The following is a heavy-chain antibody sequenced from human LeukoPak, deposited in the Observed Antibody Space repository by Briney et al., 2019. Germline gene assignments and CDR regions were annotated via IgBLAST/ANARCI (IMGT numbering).Heavy chain of an antibody. J-gene: IGHJ4*02. CDR2: ISERGGST. CDR1: GLSLSNYA. Sequence: GGSLRLSCVVSGLSLSNYAMTWVRQAPGKGLEWVSYISERGGSTTYADSVKGRFTISKDTSKNTLYLHMSSLRADDTAVYYCAKGGYDYVEVAYFDYWGQGTLVTVSS. V-gene: IGHV3-23*01. CDR3: AKGGYDYVEVAYFDY. D-gene: IGHD5-12*01.